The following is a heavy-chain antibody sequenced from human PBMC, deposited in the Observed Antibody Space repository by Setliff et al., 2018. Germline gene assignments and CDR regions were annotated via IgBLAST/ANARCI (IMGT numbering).Heavy chain of an antibody. CDR1: GGTFSSYA. J-gene: IGHJ4*02. CDR3: AIPSSGNFYFDY. D-gene: IGHD1-26*01. Sequence: SVKVSCKASGGTFSSYAITWVRQAPGQGLEWMGGIIPIFGTAKYAQKFQGRVTITADQSTRTAYMELSSLRSEATALYYCAIPSSGNFYFDYWGQGTLVTVSS. CDR2: IIPIFGTA. V-gene: IGHV1-69*13.